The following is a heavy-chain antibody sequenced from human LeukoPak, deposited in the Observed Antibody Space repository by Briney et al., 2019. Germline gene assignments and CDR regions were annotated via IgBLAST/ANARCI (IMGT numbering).Heavy chain of an antibody. CDR2: ISYDGSNK. D-gene: IGHD1-20*01. V-gene: IGHV3-30*04. CDR3: ARGRITGDFDY. CDR1: GFTFNNYA. J-gene: IGHJ4*02. Sequence: PGRSLKLSCAASGFTFNNYAMHWVRQAPGKGLEWVALISYDGSNKYFADSVKGRFTISGDNSKNTLYLQMNSLRAEDTAVYYCARGRITGDFDYWGQGTLVTVSS.